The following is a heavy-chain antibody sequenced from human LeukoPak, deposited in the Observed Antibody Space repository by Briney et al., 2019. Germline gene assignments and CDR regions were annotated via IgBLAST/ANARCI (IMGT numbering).Heavy chain of an antibody. J-gene: IGHJ4*02. CDR2: FDPEDGET. CDR3: ACGSGYSYGGFDY. D-gene: IGHD5-18*01. V-gene: IGHV1-24*01. Sequence: VSVKVSCKVSGYTLTELSMHWVRQAPGKGLEWMGGFDPEDGETFYAQKFQGRVTMTEDTSTDTAYMELSSLRSEDTAVYYCACGSGYSYGGFDYWGQGTLVTVSS. CDR1: GYTLTELS.